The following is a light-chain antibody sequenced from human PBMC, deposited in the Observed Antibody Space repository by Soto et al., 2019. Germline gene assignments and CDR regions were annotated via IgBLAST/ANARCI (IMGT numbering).Light chain of an antibody. V-gene: IGLV3-27*01. CDR3: YSAADNNLV. CDR2: KDS. Sequence: SYELTQPSSVSVSPGQTARITCSGDVLAKKYARWFQQKPGQAPALVIYKDSEQPSGIPERFSGSSSGTTVTLTISGAQVEDEADYYCYSAADNNLVFGGGTKLTVL. CDR1: VLAKKY. J-gene: IGLJ3*02.